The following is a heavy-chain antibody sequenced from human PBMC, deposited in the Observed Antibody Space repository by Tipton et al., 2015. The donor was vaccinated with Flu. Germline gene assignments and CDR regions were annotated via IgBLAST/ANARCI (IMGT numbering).Heavy chain of an antibody. J-gene: IGHJ5*02. D-gene: IGHD3-10*01. CDR1: GYTFTGYY. CDR3: ARAGITRVRGGLQNWFDP. CDR2: INPNSGGT. V-gene: IGHV1-2*02. Sequence: QLVQSGAEVKKPGASVKVSCKASGYTFTGYYMHWVRQAPGQGLEWMGWINPNSGGTNYAQKFQGRVTMTRDTSISTAYMELSRLRSDDTAVYYCARAGITRVRGGLQNWFDPWGQGTLVTVSS.